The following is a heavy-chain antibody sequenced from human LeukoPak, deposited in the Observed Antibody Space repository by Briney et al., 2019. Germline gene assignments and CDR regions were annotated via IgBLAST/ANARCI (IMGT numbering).Heavy chain of an antibody. D-gene: IGHD6-13*01. Sequence: GASVKVSCKASGYTFTGYYMHWVRQAPGQGLEWMGWINPNSGGTNYAQKFQGWVTMTRDTSISTAYMELSRLRSDDTAVYYCAKMSGRVAAAGLDYWGQGTLVTVSS. CDR3: AKMSGRVAAAGLDY. CDR2: INPNSGGT. CDR1: GYTFTGYY. J-gene: IGHJ4*02. V-gene: IGHV1-2*04.